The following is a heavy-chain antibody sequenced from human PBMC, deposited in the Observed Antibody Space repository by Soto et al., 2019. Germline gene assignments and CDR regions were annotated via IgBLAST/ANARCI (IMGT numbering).Heavy chain of an antibody. V-gene: IGHV1-3*01. CDR2: INVGNGNT. CDR1: GYAFTSYG. CDR3: AREIPSDWNGLDY. Sequence: ASVKVSCKASGYAFTSYGIHWVLQAPGQRLEWMGWINVGNGNTRYSQKVQGRVTITSDTSASTAYMELSSLRFEDTAVYYCAREIPSDWNGLDYWGQGTLVTVSS. J-gene: IGHJ4*01. D-gene: IGHD1-1*01.